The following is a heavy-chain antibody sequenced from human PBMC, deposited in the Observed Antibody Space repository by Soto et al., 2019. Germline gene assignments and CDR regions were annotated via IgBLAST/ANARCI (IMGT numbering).Heavy chain of an antibody. CDR2: ISGSGTNT. CDR1: GFTFSSYA. J-gene: IGHJ4*02. D-gene: IGHD2-2*01. CDR3: AKDRAPSCCWGFDY. Sequence: EVQLLESGRGLVQPGGSLRLSCAASGFTFSSYAMSWVRQAPGKGLEWGSAISGSGTNTYYADSVKGRFTISRDNSKNRLYLQVSSLRAEDTAVYYCAKDRAPSCCWGFDYWGQGTLVTVSS. V-gene: IGHV3-23*01.